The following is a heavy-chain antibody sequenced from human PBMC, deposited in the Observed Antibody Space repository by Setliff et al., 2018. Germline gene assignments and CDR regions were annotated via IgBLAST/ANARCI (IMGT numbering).Heavy chain of an antibody. J-gene: IGHJ3*02. CDR2: IWYDGSNT. CDR1: GFTFSSYA. Sequence: GGSLRLSCAASGFTFSSYAMHWVRQAPGKGLEWVAFIWYDGSNTYYTGSVKGRLTISRDNSRNTLYLQMNSLRAEDTAVYYCAGDPPSSGHAFDIWGQGTMVTVSS. V-gene: IGHV3-33*01. D-gene: IGHD3-22*01. CDR3: AGDPPSSGHAFDI.